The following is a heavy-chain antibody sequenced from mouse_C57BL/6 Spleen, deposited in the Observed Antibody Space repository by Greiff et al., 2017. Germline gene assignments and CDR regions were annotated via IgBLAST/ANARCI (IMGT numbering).Heavy chain of an antibody. CDR1: GYTFTDYE. CDR2: IDPETGGT. J-gene: IGHJ3*01. D-gene: IGHD2-4*01. CDR3: TSQYDYDWAWFAY. Sequence: VQLQESGAELVRPGASVTLSCKASGYTFTDYEMHWVKQTPVHGLEWIGAIDPETGGTAYNQKFKGKAILTADKSSSTAYMELRSLTSEDSAFYYCTSQYDYDWAWFAYWGQGTLVTVSA. V-gene: IGHV1-15*01.